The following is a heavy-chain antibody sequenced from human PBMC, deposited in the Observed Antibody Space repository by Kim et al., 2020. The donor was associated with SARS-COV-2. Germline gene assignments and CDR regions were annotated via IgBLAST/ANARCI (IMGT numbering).Heavy chain of an antibody. CDR2: ISYDGSNK. V-gene: IGHV3-30*04. Sequence: GGSLRLSCAASGFTFSSYAMHWVRQAPGKGLEWVAVISYDGSNKYYADSVKGRFTISRDNSKNTLYLQMNSLRAEDTAVYYCARDGYCSGGSCYSFYFQHWGQGTLVTVSS. CDR3: ARDGYCSGGSCYSFYFQH. CDR1: GFTFSSYA. J-gene: IGHJ1*01. D-gene: IGHD2-15*01.